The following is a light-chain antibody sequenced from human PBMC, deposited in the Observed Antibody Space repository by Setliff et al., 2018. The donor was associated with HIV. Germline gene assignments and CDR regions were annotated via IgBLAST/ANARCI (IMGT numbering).Light chain of an antibody. CDR1: NSDIGGYDY. CDR2: EVS. Sequence: QSVLAQPASVSGSPGQSITISCTGTNSDIGGYDYVYWYPQQPGKAPKLMIYEVSGRPSGVSYRFSGSKSGTTASLTISGLQAEDEADYFCSSYTSSGTLFVFGTGTKVTVL. V-gene: IGLV2-14*01. CDR3: SSYTSSGTLFV. J-gene: IGLJ1*01.